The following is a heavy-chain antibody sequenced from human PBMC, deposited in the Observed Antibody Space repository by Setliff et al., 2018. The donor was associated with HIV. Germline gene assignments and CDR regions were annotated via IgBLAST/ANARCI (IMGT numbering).Heavy chain of an antibody. CDR3: ARDCGKDAFDI. Sequence: SVKVSCKISGDTFTGHAIVWVRQAPGQGLEWMGGIIPILGIVNYAQRFQGRVTITADESTSTGYMELSSLRSEDTAVYYCARDCGKDAFDIWGQGTMVTVSS. CDR1: GDTFTGHA. CDR2: IIPILGIV. V-gene: IGHV1-69*10. J-gene: IGHJ3*02.